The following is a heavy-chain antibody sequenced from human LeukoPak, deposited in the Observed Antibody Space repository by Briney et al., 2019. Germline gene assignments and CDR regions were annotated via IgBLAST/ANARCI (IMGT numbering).Heavy chain of an antibody. D-gene: IGHD3-22*01. V-gene: IGHV1-69*04. CDR2: IIPILGIA. CDR1: GGTFSSYA. Sequence: VASVKVSCKASGGTFSSYAISWVRQAPGQGLEWMGRIIPILGIANYAQKFQGRVTITADKSTSTAYMELSSLRSEDTAVYYCARGGYDSRGDYFDYWGQGTLVTVSS. CDR3: ARGGYDSRGDYFDY. J-gene: IGHJ4*02.